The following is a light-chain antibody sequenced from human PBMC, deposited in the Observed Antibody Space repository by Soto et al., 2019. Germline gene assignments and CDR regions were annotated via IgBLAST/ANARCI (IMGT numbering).Light chain of an antibody. J-gene: IGKJ2*01. Sequence: DIVMTQSPDSLAVSLGERATTKCKSSQSVLYNSNNKNYLSWYQQKPGQPPKLLIYWASTRESGIPVLFSGICSGTDFTLTIDRLRDEDVAIYYFQQYYNIPYTLCQGTKMEFK. CDR1: QSVLYNSNNKNY. CDR2: WAS. V-gene: IGKV4-1*01. CDR3: QQYYNIPYT.